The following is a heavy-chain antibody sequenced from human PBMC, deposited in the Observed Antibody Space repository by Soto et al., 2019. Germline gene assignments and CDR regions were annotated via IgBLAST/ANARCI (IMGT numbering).Heavy chain of an antibody. V-gene: IGHV1-3*04. CDR1: GYTFTSYA. CDR2: INTAKENT. D-gene: IGHD6-13*01. CDR3: ARGNSWSYFDY. Sequence: GASVKVSCKASGYTFTSYAIHWVRQAPGQRLEWMGWINTAKENTKYSQKFQGRVTITRDTSASIVYMELSSLRSEDTAVYYCARGNSWSYFDYWGQGTLVTVSS. J-gene: IGHJ4*02.